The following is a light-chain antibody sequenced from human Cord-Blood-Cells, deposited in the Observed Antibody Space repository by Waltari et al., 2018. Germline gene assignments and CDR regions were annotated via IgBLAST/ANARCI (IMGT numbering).Light chain of an antibody. CDR3: CSYAGSSTYV. V-gene: IGLV2-23*02. CDR1: PRDVGGYTI. J-gene: IGLJ1*01. CDR2: EVS. Sequence: QSALTQPAPVSGSPGPSIPTSCTRTPRDVGGYTIVSWYQQHPGKAPKLMIYEVSKRPSGVSNRFSGSKSGNTASLTISGLQAEDEADYYCCSYAGSSTYVFGTGTKVTVL.